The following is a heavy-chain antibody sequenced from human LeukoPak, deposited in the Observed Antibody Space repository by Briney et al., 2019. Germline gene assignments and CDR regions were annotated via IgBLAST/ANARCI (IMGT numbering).Heavy chain of an antibody. Sequence: ASVKVSCKASGYTFTGYYMHWVRQAPGQGLEWMGWINPNSGGTNYAQKFQGRVTMTRDTSISTAYMELSRRRSDDTAVYYCARLWVTGPHIDYWGQGTLVTVSS. V-gene: IGHV1-2*02. J-gene: IGHJ4*02. CDR1: GYTFTGYY. CDR3: ARLWVTGPHIDY. CDR2: INPNSGGT. D-gene: IGHD5-18*01.